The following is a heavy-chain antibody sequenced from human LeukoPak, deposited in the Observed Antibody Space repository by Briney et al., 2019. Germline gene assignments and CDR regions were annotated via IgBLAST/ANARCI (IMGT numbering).Heavy chain of an antibody. Sequence: GGSLRLSRAASGFTFSSYNMNWVRQAPGKGLEWVSSITSSSTYIYYADSVKGQFTISRDNAKNSLYLQMNSLRAEDTAVYYCARDSFMTTVAIEPASDAFDIWGQGTMVTVSS. CDR2: ITSSSTYI. CDR3: ARDSFMTTVAIEPASDAFDI. CDR1: GFTFSSYN. J-gene: IGHJ3*02. V-gene: IGHV3-21*01. D-gene: IGHD4-17*01.